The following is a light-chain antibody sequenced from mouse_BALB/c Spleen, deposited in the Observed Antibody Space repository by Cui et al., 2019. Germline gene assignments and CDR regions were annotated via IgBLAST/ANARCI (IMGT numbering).Light chain of an antibody. CDR3: QNDYSYPLT. Sequence: DIVMTQSPSSLTVTAGEKVTMSCKSSQSLLNSGNQKNYLTWYQQKPGQPPKLLIYWASTRESGVPDCFTGSGSGTDFTLTISSVQAEDLAVYYCQNDYSYPLTFGAGTKLELK. CDR2: WAS. V-gene: IGKV8-19*01. J-gene: IGKJ5*01. CDR1: QSLLNSGNQKNY.